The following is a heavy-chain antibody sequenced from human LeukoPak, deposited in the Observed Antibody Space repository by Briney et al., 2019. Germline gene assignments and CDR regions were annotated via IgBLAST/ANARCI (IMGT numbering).Heavy chain of an antibody. J-gene: IGHJ3*02. CDR3: AKSREEIRGLDAFDI. CDR2: INHSGST. Sequence: SETLSLTCAVYGGSFSGYYWSWIRQPPGKGLEWIGEINHSGSTNYNPSLKSRVTISVDTSKNQFSLKLSSVTAADTAVYYCAKSREEIRGLDAFDIWGQGTMVTVSS. D-gene: IGHD5-24*01. CDR1: GGSFSGYY. V-gene: IGHV4-34*01.